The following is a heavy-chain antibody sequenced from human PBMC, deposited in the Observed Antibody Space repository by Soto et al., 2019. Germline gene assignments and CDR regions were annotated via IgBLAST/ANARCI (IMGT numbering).Heavy chain of an antibody. CDR1: GGTFSSYT. D-gene: IGHD5-12*01. CDR2: IIPSLGIA. Sequence: QVQLVQSGAEVKKPGSSVKVSCKASGGTFSSYTISWVRQAPGQGLEWMGRIIPSLGIANYAQKIQGRVTITADKSTSTAYMELSSLRSEDTAVYYCAILLGLRDYWGQGTLVTVSS. J-gene: IGHJ4*02. CDR3: AILLGLRDY. V-gene: IGHV1-69*02.